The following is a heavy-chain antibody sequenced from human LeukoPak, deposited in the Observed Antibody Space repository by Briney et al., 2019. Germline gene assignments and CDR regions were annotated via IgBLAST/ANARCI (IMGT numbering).Heavy chain of an antibody. V-gene: IGHV1-18*01. CDR2: ISAYNGNT. CDR3: ARDLGEYYFDY. J-gene: IGHJ4*02. CDR1: GGTFSSYA. D-gene: IGHD3-16*01. Sequence: ASVKVSCKASGGTFSSYAISWVRQAPGQGLEWMGWISAYNGNTNYAQKLQGRVTMTTDTSTSTAYMELRSLRSDDTAVYYCARDLGEYYFDYWGQGTLVTVSS.